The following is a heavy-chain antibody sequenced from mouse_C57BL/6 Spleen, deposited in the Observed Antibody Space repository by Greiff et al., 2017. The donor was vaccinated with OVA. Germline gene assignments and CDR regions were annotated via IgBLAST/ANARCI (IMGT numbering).Heavy chain of an antibody. V-gene: IGHV1-18*01. D-gene: IGHD2-4*01. Sequence: EVQLQQSGPELVKPGASVKIPCKASGYTFTDYNMAWVKQTPGKSLEWIGAINPNNGGTIYNQKFKGKVTLTVDKSSSTAYMELRSLTSEDTAVYYCARYRYDSPYDMDYWGQGTSVTVSS. CDR3: ARYRYDSPYDMDY. J-gene: IGHJ4*01. CDR1: GYTFTDYN. CDR2: INPNNGGT.